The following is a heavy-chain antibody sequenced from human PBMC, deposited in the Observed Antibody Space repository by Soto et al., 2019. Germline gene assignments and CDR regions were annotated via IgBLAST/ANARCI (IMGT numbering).Heavy chain of an antibody. Sequence: GGSLRLSCGTSGFIFSSHWMTWVRQAPGKGLEWVADIKPDGSDKHYVDSVKGRFTISRDNAEHSLYLQMSSLRAEDTAVYDCARLYGSVYTVDYWAQGTQVTVSS. CDR3: ARLYGSVYTVDY. J-gene: IGHJ4*02. CDR1: GFIFSSHW. CDR2: IKPDGSDK. D-gene: IGHD6-25*01. V-gene: IGHV3-7*01.